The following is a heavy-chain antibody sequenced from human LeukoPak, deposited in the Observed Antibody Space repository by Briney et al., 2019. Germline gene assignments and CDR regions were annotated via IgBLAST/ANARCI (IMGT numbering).Heavy chain of an antibody. CDR1: GFTFSSYG. D-gene: IGHD6-19*01. Sequence: GGSLRLSCAASGFTFSSYGMHWVRQAPGKGLEWVAYISYDGIYKSYTDSVKGRFTIARDNSKTTLYLQMISLRPEDSAVYFCAKDRSTGWYAGFDFWGQGTLVTVST. V-gene: IGHV3-30*02. CDR3: AKDRSTGWYAGFDF. CDR2: ISYDGIYK. J-gene: IGHJ5*01.